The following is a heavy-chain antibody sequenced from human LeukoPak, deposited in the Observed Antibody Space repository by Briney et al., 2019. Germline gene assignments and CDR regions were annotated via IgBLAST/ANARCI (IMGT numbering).Heavy chain of an antibody. J-gene: IGHJ6*03. CDR2: IYYSGSN. D-gene: IGHD5-18*01. V-gene: IGHV4-59*01. Sequence: SETLSLTCTVSGGSLSSYYWSWVRQPPGKGLEYIGYIYYSGSNNNNPSLKSRVTISVDTSKNQFSLKLSSVTAADTAVYYCARTEESGYSYGYFGYYYYMDVWGKGTTVTVSS. CDR1: GGSLSSYY. CDR3: ARTEESGYSYGYFGYYYYMDV.